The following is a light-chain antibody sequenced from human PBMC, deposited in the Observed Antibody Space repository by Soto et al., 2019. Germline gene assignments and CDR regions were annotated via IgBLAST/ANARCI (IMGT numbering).Light chain of an antibody. CDR1: SSDVGGYNY. Sequence: QSALTQPRSVSGSPGQSVTISCTGTSSDVGGYNYVSWYQQHPGKAPKLMIYDVSKRPSGVPDRFSGSKSGNTASLTISGLQAEDEAEYYFCSYAGSYTYPFGGGTQLTVL. CDR3: CSYAGSYTYP. CDR2: DVS. V-gene: IGLV2-11*01. J-gene: IGLJ2*01.